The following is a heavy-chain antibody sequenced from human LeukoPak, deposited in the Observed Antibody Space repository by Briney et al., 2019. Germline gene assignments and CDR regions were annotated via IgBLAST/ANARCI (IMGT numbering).Heavy chain of an antibody. CDR1: GGSISSGGYY. V-gene: IGHV4-61*08. Sequence: PSETLSLTCTVSGGSISSGGYYWSWIRQPPGKGLEWIGEINHSGSTNYNPSLKSRVTISVDTSKNQFSLKLSSVTAADTAVYYCARVYDFWSGNYYFDYWGQGTLVTVSS. CDR2: INHSGST. J-gene: IGHJ4*02. D-gene: IGHD3-3*01. CDR3: ARVYDFWSGNYYFDY.